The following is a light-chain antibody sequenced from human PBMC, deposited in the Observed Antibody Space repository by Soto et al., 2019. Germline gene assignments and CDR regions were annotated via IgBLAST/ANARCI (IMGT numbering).Light chain of an antibody. J-gene: IGLJ3*02. Sequence: QYALTQPASVSGSPGQSITISCTGTSSDVGGYNYVSWYQQHPGKAPKLMIYEVSNRPSGVSNRFSGSKSGNTASLTISGLQAEDEAVYYCSSYTSSSTRVFGGGTKLTVL. V-gene: IGLV2-14*01. CDR2: EVS. CDR1: SSDVGGYNY. CDR3: SSYTSSSTRV.